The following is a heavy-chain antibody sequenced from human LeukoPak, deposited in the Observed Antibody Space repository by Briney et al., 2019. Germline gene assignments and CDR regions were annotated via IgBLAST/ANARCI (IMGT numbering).Heavy chain of an antibody. Sequence: SETLSLTCAVYGGSFSVYYWSWIRQPPGKGLEWIGEINHSGGTNYNPSLKSRVTISVDTSKNQFSLRLSSVTAADTAVYYCARVVTVAARPSGANFDYWGQGTLVTVSS. CDR2: INHSGGT. J-gene: IGHJ4*02. D-gene: IGHD6-6*01. V-gene: IGHV4-34*01. CDR3: ARVVTVAARPSGANFDY. CDR1: GGSFSVYY.